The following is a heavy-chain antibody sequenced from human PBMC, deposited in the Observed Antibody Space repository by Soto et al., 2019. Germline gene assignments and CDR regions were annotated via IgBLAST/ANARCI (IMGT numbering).Heavy chain of an antibody. CDR3: ARVLYSTGTRLFDY. J-gene: IGHJ4*02. V-gene: IGHV4-31*03. D-gene: IGHD4-4*01. CDR2: IYYSGST. CDR1: GGSISSGGYY. Sequence: SETLSLTCTVSGGSISSGGYYWSWIRQHPGKGLEWIGYIYYSGSTYYNPSLKSRVTISVDTSKNQFSLKLSSVTAADTAVYYCARVLYSTGTRLFDYWGQGTLVTV.